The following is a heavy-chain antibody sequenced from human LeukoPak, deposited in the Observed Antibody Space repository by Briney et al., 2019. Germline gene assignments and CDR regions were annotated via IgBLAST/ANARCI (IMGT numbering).Heavy chain of an antibody. CDR2: IYYSGST. CDR3: ARDRAAAAAGLYYFDY. J-gene: IGHJ4*02. D-gene: IGHD6-13*01. CDR1: GGSISSYY. Sequence: SETLSLTCTVSGGSISSYYWSWIRQPPGKGLEWIGYIYYSGSTNYNPSLKSRVTISVDTSKNQFSLKLSSVTAADTAVYYCARDRAAAAAGLYYFDYWGQGTLVTVSS. V-gene: IGHV4-59*01.